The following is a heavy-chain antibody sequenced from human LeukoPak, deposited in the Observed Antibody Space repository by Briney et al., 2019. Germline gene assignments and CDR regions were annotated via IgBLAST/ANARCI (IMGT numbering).Heavy chain of an antibody. J-gene: IGHJ4*02. Sequence: ETLSLTCTVSGGSISISSYYWGWIRQPPGKGLEWVSSSSSSSSYIYYGDSVKGRFIISRDNAKNSLYLQMNILRAEYTAVYYCARGPPISGNFWRGKNHPPDYWGQGTLVTVSS. CDR1: GGSISISSYY. CDR3: ARGPPISGNFWRGKNHPPDY. V-gene: IGHV3-21*01. CDR2: SSSSSSYI. D-gene: IGHD3-3*01.